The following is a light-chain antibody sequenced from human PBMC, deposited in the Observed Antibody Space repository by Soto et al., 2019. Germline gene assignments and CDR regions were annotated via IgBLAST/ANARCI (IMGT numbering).Light chain of an antibody. J-gene: IGKJ5*01. Sequence: EIVMTQSPSTLSVSPGERATLSCRASQNIGSDLAWYQQKPGQAPRFLIYSASTRATGIPARFSGSGSGTEFTLTISSLQSEDFAVYYCQQHNNWPPITFGQGTRLEIK. CDR1: QNIGSD. CDR3: QQHNNWPPIT. CDR2: SAS. V-gene: IGKV3-15*01.